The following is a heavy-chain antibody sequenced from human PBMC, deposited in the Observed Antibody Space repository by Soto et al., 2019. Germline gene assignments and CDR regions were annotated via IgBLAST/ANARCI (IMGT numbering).Heavy chain of an antibody. CDR3: ASAPVRAVYAVDL. D-gene: IGHD1-1*01. V-gene: IGHV4-31*03. CDR1: GGSVSSGAYY. CDR2: IYYSGST. Sequence: QVQLQESDAGLVKASQTLSLTCTVSGGSVSSGAYYWTWIRQRPGKGLEWIGYIYYSGSTYYSPSFKSRLSISLGTSKNKFSPRLCSVSAEYTAMYYFASAPVRAVYAVDLWCQGTMVTVSS. J-gene: IGHJ3*01.